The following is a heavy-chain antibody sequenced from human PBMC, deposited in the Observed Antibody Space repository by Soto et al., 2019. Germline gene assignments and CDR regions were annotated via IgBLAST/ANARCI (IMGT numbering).Heavy chain of an antibody. J-gene: IGHJ4*02. CDR3: AKYQEWEPPHY. V-gene: IGHV3-30*18. CDR2: ISYDGSNK. Sequence: QVQLVESGGGVVKPGRSLRLSCAASGFTFSSYGMHWVRQAPGKGLEWVAVISYDGSNKYYADYVKGRFTISRDNSKNKLYLQMNSLRAEDTAVYYCAKYQEWEPPHYWGQGTLVTVSS. CDR1: GFTFSSYG. D-gene: IGHD1-26*01.